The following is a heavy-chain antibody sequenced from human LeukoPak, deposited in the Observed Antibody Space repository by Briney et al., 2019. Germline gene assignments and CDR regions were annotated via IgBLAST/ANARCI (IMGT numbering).Heavy chain of an antibody. CDR3: AREAGRVFDY. D-gene: IGHD3-16*01. CDR1: GGSISNYY. CDR2: IYYSGST. V-gene: IGHV4-59*01. J-gene: IGHJ4*02. Sequence: SETLSLTCSVSGGSISNYYWSWIRQPPGKGLEWIGYIYYSGSTNYNPSLKSRVTISVDTSKNQLSLKLTSVTAADTAVYYCAREAGRVFDYWAQGTLVTVSS.